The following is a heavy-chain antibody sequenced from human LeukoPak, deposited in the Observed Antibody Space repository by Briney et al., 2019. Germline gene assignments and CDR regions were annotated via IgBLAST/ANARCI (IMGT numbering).Heavy chain of an antibody. CDR1: GFTFYSYA. Sequence: GGSLRLSCAASGFTFYSYAFHWVRQAPGKGLEWGAAISYDGSNKIYADSVKGRFTISRDNSKNTLSLQMNSLRPEDTAVYYCARVDSSGWLIYGMDVWGQGTTVTVSS. CDR3: ARVDSSGWLIYGMDV. CDR2: ISYDGSNK. J-gene: IGHJ6*02. D-gene: IGHD6-19*01. V-gene: IGHV3-30-3*01.